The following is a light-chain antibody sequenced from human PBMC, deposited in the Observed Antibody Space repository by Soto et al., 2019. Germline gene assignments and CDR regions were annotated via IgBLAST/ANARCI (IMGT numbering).Light chain of an antibody. CDR1: SSNIGAGYD. V-gene: IGLV1-40*01. J-gene: IGLJ3*02. CDR3: QSYDSSMSGWV. CDR2: S. Sequence: QSVLTQPPSVSGAPGQRVTISCTGSSSNIGAGYDVYWYQHFPGTAPKPLISIRPSGVPDRFSGSKSGTSASLAITGLQAEDEAVYYCQSYDSSMSGWVFGGGTKLTVL.